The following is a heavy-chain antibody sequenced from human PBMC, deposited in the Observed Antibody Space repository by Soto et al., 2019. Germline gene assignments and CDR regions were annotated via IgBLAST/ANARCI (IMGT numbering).Heavy chain of an antibody. D-gene: IGHD6-6*01. CDR3: ARELWIPFLGSSSPRYGMDV. Sequence: PGGSLRLSCAASGFTFSSYGMHWVRQAPGKGLEWVAVIWYDGSNKYYADSVKGRFTISRDNSKNTLYLQMNSLRAEDTAVYYCARELWIPFLGSSSPRYGMDVWGQGTTVTVSS. J-gene: IGHJ6*02. V-gene: IGHV3-33*01. CDR2: IWYDGSNK. CDR1: GFTFSSYG.